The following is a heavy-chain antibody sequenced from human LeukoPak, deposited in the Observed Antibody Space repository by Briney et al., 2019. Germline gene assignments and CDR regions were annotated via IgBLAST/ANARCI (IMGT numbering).Heavy chain of an antibody. CDR3: ARDLDSSSWWNWFDP. CDR1: GFSSSTYW. D-gene: IGHD6-13*01. Sequence: GGSLRLSCVASGFSSSTYWMSWVRQAPGKGLEWVANIKEDGSEKKYVDSVKGRFTISRDNAKNSLYLQMNSLRADDTAMYYCARDLDSSSWWNWFDPWGQGTLVTVSS. V-gene: IGHV3-7*01. J-gene: IGHJ5*02. CDR2: IKEDGSEK.